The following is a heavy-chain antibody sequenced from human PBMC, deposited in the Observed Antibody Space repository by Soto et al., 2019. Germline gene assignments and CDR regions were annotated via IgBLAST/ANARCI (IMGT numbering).Heavy chain of an antibody. CDR1: GGSISSGGYY. J-gene: IGHJ4*02. D-gene: IGHD2-21*02. Sequence: SETLCLTCTVSGGSISSGGYYWSWIRQHPGKGLEWIGHIYFTGATYSNPSLRSRLTMSVDTSKNQFSLKLTSVTAADTATYYCASIPRRGYSYGIDYWGQGTLVTVSS. V-gene: IGHV4-31*03. CDR3: ASIPRRGYSYGIDY. CDR2: IYFTGAT.